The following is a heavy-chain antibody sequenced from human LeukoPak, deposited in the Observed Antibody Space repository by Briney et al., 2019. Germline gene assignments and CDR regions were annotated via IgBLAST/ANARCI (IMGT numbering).Heavy chain of an antibody. V-gene: IGHV4-4*07. Sequence: PSETLSLTCTVSGGSISSYYWSWIRQPAGKGLEWIGRIYTSGSTNYNPSLKSRVTMSVDTSKNQFPLKLSSVTAADTAVYYCARAGYSSSWYDSPYYFDYWGQGTLVTVSS. CDR1: GGSISSYY. D-gene: IGHD6-13*01. CDR3: ARAGYSSSWYDSPYYFDY. J-gene: IGHJ4*02. CDR2: IYTSGST.